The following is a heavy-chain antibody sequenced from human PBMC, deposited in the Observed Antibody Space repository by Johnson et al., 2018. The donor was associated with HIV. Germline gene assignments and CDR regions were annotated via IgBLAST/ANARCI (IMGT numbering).Heavy chain of an antibody. Sequence: QLVESGGGLVQPGGSLRLSCAASGFTVGSKYMIWVRLAPGKGLEWVSIVYSGGSAYYADSVKGRFTISRDNTKKSLYLQMNSLTADDTAIYYCARDATPWGGDYVGYAFDLWGQGTNVIVSS. J-gene: IGHJ3*01. CDR3: ARDATPWGGDYVGYAFDL. CDR2: VYSGGSA. V-gene: IGHV3-66*01. D-gene: IGHD4-17*01. CDR1: GFTVGSKY.